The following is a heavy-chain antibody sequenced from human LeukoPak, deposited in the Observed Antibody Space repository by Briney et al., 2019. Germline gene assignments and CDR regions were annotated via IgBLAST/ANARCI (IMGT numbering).Heavy chain of an antibody. CDR3: AKGGAIVVVTAMDYYGMDV. V-gene: IGHV3-9*01. CDR1: GFTFDDYA. D-gene: IGHD2-21*02. Sequence: GRSLRLSCAASGFTFDDYAMHWVRQAPGKGLEWVSGISWNSGSIGYADSVKGRFTISRDNAKNSLYLQMNSLRAEDTALYYCAKGGAIVVVTAMDYYGMDVWGQGTTVTVSS. J-gene: IGHJ6*02. CDR2: ISWNSGSI.